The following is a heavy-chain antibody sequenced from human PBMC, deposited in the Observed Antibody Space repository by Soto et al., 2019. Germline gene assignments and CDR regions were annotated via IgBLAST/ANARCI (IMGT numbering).Heavy chain of an antibody. CDR3: ARGLGYCSSTSCYAYNWFDP. D-gene: IGHD2-2*01. V-gene: IGHV4-34*01. J-gene: IGHJ5*02. CDR1: GGSFSGYY. Sequence: QVQLQQWGAGLLKPSETLSLTCAVYGGSFSGYYWSWIRQPPGKGLEWIGEINHSGSTNYNPSLKSRVTISVDMSKNQFSLKLSSVTAADTAVYYCARGLGYCSSTSCYAYNWFDPWGQGTLVTVSS. CDR2: INHSGST.